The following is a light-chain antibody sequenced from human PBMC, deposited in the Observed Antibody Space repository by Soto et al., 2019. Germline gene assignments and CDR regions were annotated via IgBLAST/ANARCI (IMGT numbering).Light chain of an antibody. Sequence: QSVLTQPPSVSGAPGQRVTISCTGSSSNIGAGYDVHWYQQLPGTAPKFLIYGNSNRPSGVPDRFSGSKSGTSASLAITGLQAEDEADYYCQSYDSSLSGQEVFGGGTKLTVL. J-gene: IGLJ2*01. CDR1: SSNIGAGYD. V-gene: IGLV1-40*01. CDR2: GNS. CDR3: QSYDSSLSGQEV.